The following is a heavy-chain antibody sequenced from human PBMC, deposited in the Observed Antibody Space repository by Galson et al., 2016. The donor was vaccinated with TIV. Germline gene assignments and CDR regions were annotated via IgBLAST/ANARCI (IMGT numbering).Heavy chain of an antibody. D-gene: IGHD6-19*01. CDR2: TTYDDSQK. Sequence: SLRLSCAASGFTFSSYTMHWVRQAPGKGLEWVAVTTYDDSQKYYAGSVKGRFTISRDNSKNTLYLQMNSLAAEDTAVYYCTRVGSTGWAHYFDYWGQGTLVTVSS. V-gene: IGHV3-30*04. CDR1: GFTFSSYT. J-gene: IGHJ4*02. CDR3: TRVGSTGWAHYFDY.